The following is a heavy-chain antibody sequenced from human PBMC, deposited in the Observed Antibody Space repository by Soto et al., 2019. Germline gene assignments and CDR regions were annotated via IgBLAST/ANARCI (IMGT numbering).Heavy chain of an antibody. V-gene: IGHV3-72*01. Sequence: EGQLVESGGGLVQPGGSLRLSCAASGFTFSDHYMDWVRQAPGKGLEWVGRTRNKPNSYTTEYAASVKGRFTISRDDSKNSLFLQMNSLKTEDTAVYYCVRGPYSGSSSLGPFDIWGQGTTVIVSS. CDR1: GFTFSDHY. CDR2: TRNKPNSYTT. J-gene: IGHJ3*02. CDR3: VRGPYSGSSSLGPFDI. D-gene: IGHD1-26*01.